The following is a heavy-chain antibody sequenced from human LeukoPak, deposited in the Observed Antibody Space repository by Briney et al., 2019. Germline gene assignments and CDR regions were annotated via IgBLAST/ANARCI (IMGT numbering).Heavy chain of an antibody. CDR1: RYAFTSYD. V-gene: IGHV1-8*01. J-gene: IGHJ5*02. D-gene: IGHD1-26*01. CDR2: MNPNSGNT. CDR3: ARSPVGHNAWFDP. Sequence: ASVRVSCKASRYAFTSYDINWLRQATGQGLGWMGWMNPNSGNTGYAQKFQGRVTMTRNTSITTAYMELTSLRSEDTAVYYCARSPVGHNAWFDPWGQGTLVTVSS.